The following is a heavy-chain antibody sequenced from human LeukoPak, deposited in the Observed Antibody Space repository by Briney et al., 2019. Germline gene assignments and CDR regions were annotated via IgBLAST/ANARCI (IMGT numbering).Heavy chain of an antibody. Sequence: SQTLSLTCTVSGGSISSGSYYWSWIRQPAGKGLEWIGRIYTSGTTNYNPSLKSRVTISVDTSKNQFSLKLSSVTAADTAVYYCASNTGTVFDYWGQGALVTVSS. CDR1: GGSISSGSYY. V-gene: IGHV4-61*02. CDR3: ASNTGTVFDY. J-gene: IGHJ4*02. D-gene: IGHD7-27*01. CDR2: IYTSGTT.